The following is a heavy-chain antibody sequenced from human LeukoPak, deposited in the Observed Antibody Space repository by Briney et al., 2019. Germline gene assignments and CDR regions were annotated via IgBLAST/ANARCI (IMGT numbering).Heavy chain of an antibody. CDR3: ARSLTGGAYGMDV. D-gene: IGHD7-27*01. J-gene: IGHJ6*02. V-gene: IGHV4-28*01. Sequence: SETLSLTCAVSGYPISSSNWWGWIRQPPGKGLEGIGYIYYSGSTYYNPSLKRRVTMSVDTSKNQFSLKLSSVTAVDTAVYYCARSLTGGAYGMDVWGQGTTVTVSS. CDR2: IYYSGST. CDR1: GYPISSSNW.